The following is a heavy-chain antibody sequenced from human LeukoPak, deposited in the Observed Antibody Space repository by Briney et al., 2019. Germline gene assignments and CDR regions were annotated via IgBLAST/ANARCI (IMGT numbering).Heavy chain of an antibody. J-gene: IGHJ4*02. CDR2: IRSKAYGGTT. CDR1: GFTFGDYA. Sequence: GGSLRLSCTASGFTFGDYAMSWFRQAPGKGLEWVGFIRSKAYGGTTEYAASVKGRFTISREDSKSIAYLQMNSLKTEDTAVYYCTSTDYGGNPTSFDYWGQGTLVTVSS. V-gene: IGHV3-49*03. CDR3: TSTDYGGNPTSFDY. D-gene: IGHD4-23*01.